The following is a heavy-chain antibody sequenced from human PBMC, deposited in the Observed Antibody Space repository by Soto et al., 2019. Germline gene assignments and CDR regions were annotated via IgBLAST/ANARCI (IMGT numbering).Heavy chain of an antibody. CDR1: GDGVSSNSST. CDR3: ARAAVAFDAFDL. CDR2: TYLRSKWYN. J-gene: IGHJ3*01. Sequence: QTLSHTCAISGDGVSSNSSTWNWIRKSPSRGLEWLGRTYLRSKWYNEYAVSVKSRIAIRPDTSKNLFSLQLSSVTPEDTAVYFCARAAVAFDAFDLWGQGTVVNLSS. D-gene: IGHD2-15*01. V-gene: IGHV6-1*01.